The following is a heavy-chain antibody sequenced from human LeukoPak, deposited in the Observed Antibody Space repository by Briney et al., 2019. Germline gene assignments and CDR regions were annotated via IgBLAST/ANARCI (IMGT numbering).Heavy chain of an antibody. CDR3: ARLDRYYYYMDV. CDR1: GGSISSYY. CDR2: IYTSGST. J-gene: IGHJ6*03. V-gene: IGHV4-4*09. Sequence: SETLSLTCTVSGGSISSYYWSWIRQPPGKGLEWIGYIYTSGSTNYNPSLKSRVTISVDTSKDQFPLKLSSVTAADTAVYYCARLDRYYYYMDVWGKGTTVTVSS. D-gene: IGHD3-22*01.